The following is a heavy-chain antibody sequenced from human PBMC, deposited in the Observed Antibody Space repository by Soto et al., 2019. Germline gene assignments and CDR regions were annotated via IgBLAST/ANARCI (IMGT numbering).Heavy chain of an antibody. CDR2: INHSGST. CDR1: GGSFSGYY. Sequence: TLSLTCAVYGGSFSGYYWSWIRQPPGKGLEWIGEINHSGSTNYNPSLKSRVTISVDTSKNQFSLKLSSVTAADTAVYYCARGVGWLHRTLDYWGQGTLVTVSS. J-gene: IGHJ4*02. D-gene: IGHD5-12*01. CDR3: ARGVGWLHRTLDY. V-gene: IGHV4-34*01.